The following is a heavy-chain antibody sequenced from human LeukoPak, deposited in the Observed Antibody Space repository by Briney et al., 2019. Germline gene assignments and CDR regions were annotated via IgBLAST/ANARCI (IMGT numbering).Heavy chain of an antibody. Sequence: GGSLRLSRAASGFTFSSYAMSWVRQAPGKGLEWVSAISGSGGSTYYADSVKGRFTISRDNSKNTLYLQMNSLRAEDTAVYYCAKDLRYSSGWYFDYWGQGTLVTVSS. CDR2: ISGSGGST. CDR3: AKDLRYSSGWYFDY. D-gene: IGHD6-19*01. J-gene: IGHJ4*02. V-gene: IGHV3-23*01. CDR1: GFTFSSYA.